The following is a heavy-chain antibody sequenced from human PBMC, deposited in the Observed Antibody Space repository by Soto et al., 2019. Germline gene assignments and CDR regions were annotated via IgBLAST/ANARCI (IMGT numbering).Heavy chain of an antibody. CDR3: AKDTNIAPYYFDY. J-gene: IGHJ4*02. V-gene: IGHV3-30-3*01. CDR1: GFTFSSYA. CDR2: ISYDGSSK. Sequence: PGGSLRLSCAASGFTFSSYAMHRVRQAPGKGLEWVAAISYDGSSKYYADSVKGRFTISRDNSKNTLYLQLNSLRAEDTAVYYCAKDTNIAPYYFDYWGQGTLVTVSS. D-gene: IGHD5-12*01.